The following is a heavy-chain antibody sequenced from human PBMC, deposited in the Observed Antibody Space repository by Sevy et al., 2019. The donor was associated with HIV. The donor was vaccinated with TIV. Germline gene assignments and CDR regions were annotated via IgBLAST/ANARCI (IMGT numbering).Heavy chain of an antibody. V-gene: IGHV4-61*02. Sequence: SETLSLTCTVSGGSISSGSYYWSWIRQPAGKGLEWIGRIYTSGSTNYNPSLKSRVTMSVDTSKNQFSLKLSSVTAADTAVYYCARGGAGSGTLYYYAMNVWGQGTTVTVSS. CDR2: IYTSGST. J-gene: IGHJ6*02. CDR3: ARGGAGSGTLYYYAMNV. D-gene: IGHD3-10*01. CDR1: GGSISSGSYY.